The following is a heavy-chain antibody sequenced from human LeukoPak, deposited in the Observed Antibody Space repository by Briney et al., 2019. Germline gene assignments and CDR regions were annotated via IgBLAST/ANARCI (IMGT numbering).Heavy chain of an antibody. CDR2: ISGNGGNT. CDR3: VITSATGPLDY. D-gene: IGHD6-6*01. J-gene: IGHJ4*02. Sequence: PGGSLRLSCSASGFTFSSYAMHWVRQAPGKGLEYVSAISGNGGNTYYAGSLKGRFTISRDNSKNTLYLQMSSLRVEDTAVYYCVITSATGPLDYWGQGTLVTVSS. CDR1: GFTFSSYA. V-gene: IGHV3-64D*09.